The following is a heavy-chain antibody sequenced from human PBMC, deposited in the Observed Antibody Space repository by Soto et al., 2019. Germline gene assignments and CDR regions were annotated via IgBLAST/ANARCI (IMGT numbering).Heavy chain of an antibody. V-gene: IGHV4-31*03. CDR1: GGSISSGGYY. Sequence: PSETLSLTCTVSGGSISSGGYYWSWIRQHPGKGLEWIGYIYYSGSTYYNPSLKSRVTISVDTSKNQFSLKLSSVTAADTAVYYCARVGDYGGDFDYWGQGTLVTVS. CDR2: IYYSGST. J-gene: IGHJ4*02. CDR3: ARVGDYGGDFDY. D-gene: IGHD4-17*01.